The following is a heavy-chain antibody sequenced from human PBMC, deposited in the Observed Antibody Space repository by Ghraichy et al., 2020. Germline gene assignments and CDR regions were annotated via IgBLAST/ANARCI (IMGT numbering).Heavy chain of an antibody. Sequence: GGSLRLSCAASGFTFSSYSMNWVRQAPGKGLEWVSSISSSSSYIYYADSVKGRFTISRDNAKNSLYLQMNSLRAEDTAVYYCARDPTDRYYDILTGSHDAFDIWGQGTMVTVSS. V-gene: IGHV3-21*01. CDR3: ARDPTDRYYDILTGSHDAFDI. CDR1: GFTFSSYS. J-gene: IGHJ3*02. D-gene: IGHD3-9*01. CDR2: ISSSSSYI.